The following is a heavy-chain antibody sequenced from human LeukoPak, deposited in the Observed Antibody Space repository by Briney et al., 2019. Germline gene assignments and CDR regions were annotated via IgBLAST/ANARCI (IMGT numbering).Heavy chain of an antibody. CDR2: INPNSGGT. CDR3: ATASAACYYDSSGYPY. CDR1: GYTFTGYY. J-gene: IGHJ4*02. V-gene: IGHV1-2*02. Sequence: ASVKVSCKASGYTFTGYYMHWVRQAPGQGLEWMGWINPNSGGTNYAQKFQGRVTMTRDTSISTAYMELSSLRSEDTAVYYCATASAACYYDSSGYPYWGQGTLVTVSS. D-gene: IGHD3-22*01.